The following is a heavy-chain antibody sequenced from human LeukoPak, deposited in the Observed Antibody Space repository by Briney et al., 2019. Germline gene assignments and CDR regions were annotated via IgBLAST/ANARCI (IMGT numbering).Heavy chain of an antibody. V-gene: IGHV3-9*01. D-gene: IGHD6-6*01. CDR3: ARGGSSLSYGMDV. CDR2: ISWNSGSI. J-gene: IGHJ6*02. Sequence: GRSLRLSCAASGFTFDDYAMHWVRQAPGKGLEWVSGISWNSGSIGYADSVKGRFTISRDNAKNSLYLQMNSLRAEDTAVYYCARGGSSLSYGMDVWGQGTTVTVSS. CDR1: GFTFDDYA.